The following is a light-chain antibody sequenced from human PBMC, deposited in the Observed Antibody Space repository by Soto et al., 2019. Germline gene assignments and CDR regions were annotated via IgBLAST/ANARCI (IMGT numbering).Light chain of an antibody. CDR1: SGSIASIY. CDR2: EDN. CDR3: QSYDSYNHMV. Sequence: NFMLTQPHSVSESPGKTITISCTGSSGSIASIYVQWYQQRPGSAPTTVIYEDNQRPSGVPDRFSGSIDRSSNSASLTISGLKTEDEADYYCQSYDSYNHMVFGGGTKLTVL. J-gene: IGLJ2*01. V-gene: IGLV6-57*02.